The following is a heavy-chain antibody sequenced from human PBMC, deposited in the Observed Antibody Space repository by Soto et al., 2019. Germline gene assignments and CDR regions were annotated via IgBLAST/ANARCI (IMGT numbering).Heavy chain of an antibody. J-gene: IGHJ4*02. D-gene: IGHD2-21*02. CDR1: GGSISSGGYY. CDR3: ARSIVVVTALDY. V-gene: IGHV4-31*03. CDR2: IYYSGST. Sequence: SETLSLSCTVSGGSISSGGYYWSWIRQHPGKGLEWIGSIYYSGSTYYNPSLKSRVTISVDTSKDQFSLKLSSVTAADTAVYYCARSIVVVTALDYWGQGTLVTVSS.